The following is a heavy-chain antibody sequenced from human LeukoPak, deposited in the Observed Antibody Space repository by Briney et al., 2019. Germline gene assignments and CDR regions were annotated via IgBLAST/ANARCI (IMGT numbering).Heavy chain of an antibody. D-gene: IGHD1-26*01. Sequence: GSLRLSCAASGFTFSSYSMNWVRQAPGKGLEWVASISSRSTYIYYADSVKGRFTISRDNATNSLYLQMNSLRAEEMAVYYCARVYSGSYCADYWGQGTLVTVSS. CDR3: ARVYSGSYCADY. J-gene: IGHJ4*02. CDR1: GFTFSSYS. CDR2: ISSRSTYI. V-gene: IGHV3-21*01.